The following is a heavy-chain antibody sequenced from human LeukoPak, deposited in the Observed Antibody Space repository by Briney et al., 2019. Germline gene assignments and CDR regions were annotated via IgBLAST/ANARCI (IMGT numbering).Heavy chain of an antibody. CDR2: VYDGDTT. J-gene: IGHJ4*02. Sequence: QPGGSLRLSCGAPGFTVSNNYMSWVRQAPGKGLEWVSAVYDGDTTYYADSVKGRFTIPRDSSKNTVDLQMNNLRVEDTAVYFCARDRLLYLDYWGQGTLVAVS. V-gene: IGHV3-53*01. CDR3: ARDRLLYLDY. CDR1: GFTVSNNY. D-gene: IGHD2-21*02.